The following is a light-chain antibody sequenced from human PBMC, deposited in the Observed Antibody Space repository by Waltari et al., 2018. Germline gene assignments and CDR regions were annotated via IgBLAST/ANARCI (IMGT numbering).Light chain of an antibody. CDR3: QQYNNWPRT. CDR2: GAS. Sequence: EVVMTQSPATLSVSPGERATLSCRASQSVSSNLAWYQQKPGQAPRLLIYGASTRATGIPARFSGSGSGTEFTLTISSLQSEDSAVYYCQQYNNWPRTFGGGTTVEIK. J-gene: IGKJ4*01. CDR1: QSVSSN. V-gene: IGKV3-15*01.